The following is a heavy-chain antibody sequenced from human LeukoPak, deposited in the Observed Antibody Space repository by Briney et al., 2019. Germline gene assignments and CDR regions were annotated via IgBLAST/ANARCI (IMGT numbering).Heavy chain of an antibody. CDR1: GFTFSSYS. CDR3: PRGSEYSGTPGAFDI. CDR2: ISSSSSYI. D-gene: IGHD1-26*01. J-gene: IGHJ3*02. Sequence: GGSLRLSCAASGFTFSSYSMNWVRQAPGKGLEWVSSISSSSSYIYYADSVKGRFTISRDNAKNSLYLQMNSLRAEDTAVYYCPRGSEYSGTPGAFDIWGQGTMVTVSS. V-gene: IGHV3-21*01.